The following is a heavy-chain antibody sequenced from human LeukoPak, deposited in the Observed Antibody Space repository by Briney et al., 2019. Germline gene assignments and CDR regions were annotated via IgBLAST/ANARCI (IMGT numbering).Heavy chain of an antibody. V-gene: IGHV1-46*01. CDR2: VNPSSGST. Sequence: ASVKVSCKASGYTFTSYAMNWVRQAPGQGLEWMGIVNPSSGSTSYAQKFQGRVTMTRDTSTSTFYMELRSLKSEDTAVYFCARDGEYYDSSGSYFDYWGQGTLVTVSS. CDR3: ARDGEYYDSSGSYFDY. D-gene: IGHD3-22*01. CDR1: GYTFTSYA. J-gene: IGHJ4*02.